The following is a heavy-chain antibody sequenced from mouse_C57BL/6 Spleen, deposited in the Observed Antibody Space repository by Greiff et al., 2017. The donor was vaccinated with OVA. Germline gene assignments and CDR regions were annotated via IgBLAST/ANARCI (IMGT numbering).Heavy chain of an antibody. Sequence: QVTLKESGPGILQPSQTLSLSCSSSGFSLSTSGMGVGWIHQPPGNGLEWLAHIWWNDNKYYNTALKSRLTTSKDTSNNQVFLKLASVNTADTATYYCARIAEIYYSGSSYRGQGTTLTVSS. CDR1: GFSLSTSGMG. J-gene: IGHJ2*01. V-gene: IGHV8-11*01. CDR3: ARIAEIYYSGSSY. D-gene: IGHD1-1*01. CDR2: IWWNDNK.